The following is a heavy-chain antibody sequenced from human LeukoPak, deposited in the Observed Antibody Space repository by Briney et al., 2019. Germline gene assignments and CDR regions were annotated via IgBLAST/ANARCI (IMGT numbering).Heavy chain of an antibody. Sequence: SETLSFTCTVSGGSISSYYWTWIRQPAGKGLEWIGRIHPSGTTNHNPSLKSRVIMSLDMSNNQFSLKVRSVTAADTAVYYCARETEVPGGRSWDFWGQGTLVTVSS. V-gene: IGHV4-4*07. CDR3: ARETEVPGGRSWDF. D-gene: IGHD6-19*01. J-gene: IGHJ4*02. CDR1: GGSISSYY. CDR2: IHPSGTT.